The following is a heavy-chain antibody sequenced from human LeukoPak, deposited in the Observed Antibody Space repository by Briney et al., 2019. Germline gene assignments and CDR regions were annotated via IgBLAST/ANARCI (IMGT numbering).Heavy chain of an antibody. Sequence: GGSLRLSCAASGFTFSSHAMHWVRQAPGKGLEWVAVTSYDGNNKYYAESVKGRFTISRDNSKSMLYLQMNSLRPEDTAVYYCARGEDGFWSGYVEHWGQGTLVTVSP. V-gene: IGHV3-30-3*01. CDR1: GFTFSSHA. J-gene: IGHJ1*01. CDR3: ARGEDGFWSGYVEH. D-gene: IGHD3-3*01. CDR2: TSYDGNNK.